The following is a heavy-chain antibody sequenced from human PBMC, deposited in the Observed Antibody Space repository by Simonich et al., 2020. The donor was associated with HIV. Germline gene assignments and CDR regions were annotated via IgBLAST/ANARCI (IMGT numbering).Heavy chain of an antibody. Sequence: QVQLVESGGGVVQPGRSLRLSCAASGFTFSSYAMHWVRQAPGKGLEWVSVISYDGSNKYYADSVKGRFTNSRDKSKNTLYLQMNSLRAEDTAVYYCASGGSISSVWADDYWGQGTLVTVSS. CDR3: ASGGSISSVWADDY. J-gene: IGHJ4*02. V-gene: IGHV3-30*07. CDR1: GFTFSSYA. D-gene: IGHD3-16*01. CDR2: ISYDGSNK.